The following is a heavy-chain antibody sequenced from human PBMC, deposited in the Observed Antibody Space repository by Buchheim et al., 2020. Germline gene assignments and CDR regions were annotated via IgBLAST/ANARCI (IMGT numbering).Heavy chain of an antibody. CDR2: IYHSGST. Sequence: QVQLQESGPGLVKPSGTLSLTCAVPGGSISSSNWWSWVRQPPGKGLEWIGEIYHSGSTNYNPSLKSRVTISVDKSKNQFSLKLSSVTAADTAVYYCASQIYDYIWGSYRPSPQGFDPWGQGTL. CDR3: ASQIYDYIWGSYRPSPQGFDP. CDR1: GGSISSSNW. V-gene: IGHV4-4*02. D-gene: IGHD3-16*02. J-gene: IGHJ5*02.